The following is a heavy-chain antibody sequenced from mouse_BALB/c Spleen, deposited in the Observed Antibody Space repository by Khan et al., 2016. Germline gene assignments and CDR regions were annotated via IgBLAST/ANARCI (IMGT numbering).Heavy chain of an antibody. CDR3: ARSVYYGSYFDY. CDR2: IYPGSGNT. V-gene: IGHV1-77*01. D-gene: IGHD2-2*01. Sequence: QVQLQQSGAELARPGASVKLSCKASGYTFTDYYINWVKQRTGQGLEWIGEIYPGSGNTYYNEKFKGRVTLTEDKSSSNAYMKLSSLPSEDSAVYFCARSVYYGSYFDYWGQGTTLTVSS. CDR1: GYTFTDYY. J-gene: IGHJ2*01.